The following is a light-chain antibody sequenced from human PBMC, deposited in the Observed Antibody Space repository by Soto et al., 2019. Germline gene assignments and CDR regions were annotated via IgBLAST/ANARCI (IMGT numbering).Light chain of an antibody. CDR1: QSVRSY. V-gene: IGKV3-11*01. CDR2: DAS. CDR3: QQRNIWPPVT. J-gene: IGKJ5*01. Sequence: ESMLTQSTATLSLSPGERATLSCRASQSVRSYLAWYQQKPGQAPRLLIYDASNRAPGIPARFSGSGSGTDFTLTISSLEPDDFAVYYCQQRNIWPPVTFGQGTRLEIK.